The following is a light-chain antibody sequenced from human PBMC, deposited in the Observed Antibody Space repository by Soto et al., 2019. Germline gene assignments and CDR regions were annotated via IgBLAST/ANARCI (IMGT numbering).Light chain of an antibody. CDR1: SNDVGGYNF. CDR2: EVS. Sequence: VLTQPASVSGSPGQSITISCTGTSNDVGGYNFVSWYQQHPGKAPKLMIYEVSNRPSGVSNRFSGSKSGNTASLTISGLQPEDEADYYCSSYTSRSTLGVFGTGTKVTVL. V-gene: IGLV2-14*01. J-gene: IGLJ1*01. CDR3: SSYTSRSTLGV.